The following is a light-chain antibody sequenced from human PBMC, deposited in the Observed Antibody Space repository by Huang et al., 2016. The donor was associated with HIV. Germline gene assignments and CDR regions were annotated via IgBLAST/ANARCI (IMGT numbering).Light chain of an antibody. J-gene: IGKJ1*01. CDR2: GAS. CDR3: QQYQDWPRT. Sequence: EIVMTQSPGTLSLSPGEGATLSCRPSQSVSSNLAWYQHKPGQAPRLLIYGASTRATGVPARFSGSGSGTEFTLTISSLQSDDFVVYYCQQYQDWPRTFGQGTKVEIK. CDR1: QSVSSN. V-gene: IGKV3-15*01.